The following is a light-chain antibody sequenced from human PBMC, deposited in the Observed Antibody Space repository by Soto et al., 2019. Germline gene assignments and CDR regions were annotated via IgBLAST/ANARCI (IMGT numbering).Light chain of an antibody. CDR3: MQSLQTPLT. CDR1: QNLLHSNGYNY. V-gene: IGKV2-28*01. J-gene: IGKJ4*01. Sequence: DIVMTQSPLSLPVTPGEPASISCRSSQNLLHSNGYNYLDWYLQKPGQSPQLLIFLGSNRASGVPDRVSGSGSGTDLTLKISRVEAEDVGVYYCMQSLQTPLTFGGGTKVESK. CDR2: LGS.